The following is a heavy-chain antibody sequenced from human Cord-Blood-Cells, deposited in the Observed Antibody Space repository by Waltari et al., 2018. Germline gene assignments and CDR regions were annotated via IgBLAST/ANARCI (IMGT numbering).Heavy chain of an antibody. J-gene: IGHJ5*02. D-gene: IGHD2-2*01. CDR2: IIPIVGTA. CDR1: GGTFSSYA. CDR3: ARDLGRKLLVPAAIRWFDP. V-gene: IGHV1-69*01. Sequence: QVQLVQSGAEVKKPGSSVKVSCKASGGTFSSYAISWVRQAPGKWLEWMGGIIPIVGTANYAQKFQGRVTITADESTSTAYMELSSLRSEDTAVYYCARDLGRKLLVPAAIRWFDPWGQGTLVTVSS.